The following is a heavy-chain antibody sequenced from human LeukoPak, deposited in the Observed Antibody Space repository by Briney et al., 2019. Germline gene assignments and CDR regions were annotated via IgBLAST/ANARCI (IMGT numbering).Heavy chain of an antibody. CDR1: GGSISSYY. CDR3: ARGDSSSWYEYYYYGMDV. J-gene: IGHJ6*02. CDR2: IYYRGST. V-gene: IGHV4-59*01. D-gene: IGHD6-13*01. Sequence: PSETLSLTCTVSGGSISSYYWSWIRQPPGKGLEWIGYIYYRGSTNYNPSLKSRVTISVDTSKNQFSLKLSSVTAADTAVYYCARGDSSSWYEYYYYGMDVWGQGTTVTVSS.